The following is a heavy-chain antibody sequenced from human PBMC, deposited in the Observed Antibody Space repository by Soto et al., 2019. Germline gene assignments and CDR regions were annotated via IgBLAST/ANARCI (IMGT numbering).Heavy chain of an antibody. CDR2: IYPGDSDT. CDR3: AGGGVRGVITRTRDYYGMDV. D-gene: IGHD3-10*01. J-gene: IGHJ6*02. Sequence: GESLTISCKGSGYSFTSYWIGWVRQMPGKGLEWMGIIYPGDSDTRYSPSFQGQVTISADKSISTAYLQWSSLKASDTAMYYCAGGGVRGVITRTRDYYGMDVWGQGTTVTVSS. CDR1: GYSFTSYW. V-gene: IGHV5-51*01.